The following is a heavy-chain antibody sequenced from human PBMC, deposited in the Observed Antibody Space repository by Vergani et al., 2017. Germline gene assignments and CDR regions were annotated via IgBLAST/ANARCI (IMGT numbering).Heavy chain of an antibody. J-gene: IGHJ6*03. CDR2: IYWNDDQ. CDR1: GFSLNTRGVS. Sequence: QITLKESGPTLVKPTQTLTLTCTFSGFSLNTRGVSVAWIRQPPGKALDWLALIYWNDDQHYSPSLNNRVTITKDTSKNHVVLTMTNMDYVDTGTYYCVYRKTECGTTGCFYPFYYYYYMDVRGKGTTVTVPS. V-gene: IGHV2-5*04. CDR3: VYRKTECGTTGCFYPFYYYYYMDV. D-gene: IGHD1-1*01.